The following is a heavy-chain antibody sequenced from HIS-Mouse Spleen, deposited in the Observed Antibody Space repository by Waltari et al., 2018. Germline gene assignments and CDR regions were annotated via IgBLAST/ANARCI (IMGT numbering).Heavy chain of an antibody. CDR1: GGSISSSSYY. D-gene: IGHD6-13*01. Sequence: QLQLQESGPGLVKPSETLSLTCTVSGGSISSSSYYWGWIRQPPGKGLEWIGSIYYSGSTYYKPSLKSRVTISVDTSKNQFSLKLGSVTAADTAVYYCAREIPYSSSWYDWYFDLWGRGTLVTVSS. CDR2: IYYSGST. V-gene: IGHV4-39*07. CDR3: AREIPYSSSWYDWYFDL. J-gene: IGHJ2*01.